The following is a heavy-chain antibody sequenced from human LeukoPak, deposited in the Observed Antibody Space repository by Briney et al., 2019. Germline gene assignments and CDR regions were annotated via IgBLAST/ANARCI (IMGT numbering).Heavy chain of an antibody. Sequence: ASVKVSCKASGYTFTSYAMNWVRQAPGQGLEWMGWINTNTGNPTYAQGFPGRFVLSLDTSVSTAYLQISSLKAEDTAVYYCARKSVAATPRDIVYQYYSMDVWGKGTTVTVSS. CDR2: INTNTGNP. CDR3: ARKSVAATPRDIVYQYYSMDV. V-gene: IGHV7-4-1*02. CDR1: GYTFTSYA. J-gene: IGHJ6*03. D-gene: IGHD2-15*01.